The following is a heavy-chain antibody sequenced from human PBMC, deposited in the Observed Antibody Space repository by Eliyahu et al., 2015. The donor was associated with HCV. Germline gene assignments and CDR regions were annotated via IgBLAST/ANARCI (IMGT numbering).Heavy chain of an antibody. Sequence: QVQLQESGPGLVKPSETLSLTCTVSGGSISNYYWSWIRQPAGKGLEWIGRIYSSGSTNYNPSLQSRVTMSVDTSKNQLSLKLSSVTAADTAVYYCARETLFVWYFDPWGRGTLVTVSS. CDR1: GGSISNYY. V-gene: IGHV4-4*07. D-gene: IGHD3-10*02. CDR3: ARETLFVWYFDP. J-gene: IGHJ2*01. CDR2: IYSSGST.